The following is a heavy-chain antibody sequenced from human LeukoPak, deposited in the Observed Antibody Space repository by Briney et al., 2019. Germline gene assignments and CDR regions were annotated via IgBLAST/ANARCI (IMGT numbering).Heavy chain of an antibody. CDR3: ARGMVRGNFDY. CDR1: GYTFTGYY. J-gene: IGHJ4*02. CDR2: INPNSGAT. D-gene: IGHD3-10*01. V-gene: IGHV1-2*02. Sequence: GASVKVSCKPSGYTFTGYYLHWVRQAPGQGLEWMGWINPNSGATDYAEKFQGRVTMTRDTSISTAYMDLSRLRSDDTAVYFCARGMVRGNFDYWGQGTLVTVSS.